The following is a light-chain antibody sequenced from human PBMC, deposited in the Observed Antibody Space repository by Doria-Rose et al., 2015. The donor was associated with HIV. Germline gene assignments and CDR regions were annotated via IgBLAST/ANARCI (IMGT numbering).Light chain of an antibody. Sequence: DIRLTQSPESLGMSLGERATLNRKSNQSLLYTSKNYLAWYQQKPGQPPKLLIYWASTRQSGVPDRFSGSGSGTDFTLTISSLEAEDVAVYYCQQYYDTPSFGPGTTVDIK. J-gene: IGKJ3*01. CDR1: QSLLYTSKNY. V-gene: IGKV4-1*01. CDR2: WAS. CDR3: QQYYDTPS.